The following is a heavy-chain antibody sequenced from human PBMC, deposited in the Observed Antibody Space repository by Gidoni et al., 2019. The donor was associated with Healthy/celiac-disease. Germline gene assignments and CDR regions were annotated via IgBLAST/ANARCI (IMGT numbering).Heavy chain of an antibody. CDR1: GFTFSSYA. CDR2: ISGSGGST. Sequence: EVQLLESGGGLVQPGGSLRLSCAASGFTFSSYAMSWVRQAPGKGLEWVSAISGSGGSTYYADSVKGRFTISRDNSKNTLYLQMNSLRAEDTAVYYCAKTHPHGVVVPAPFDYWGQGTLVTVSS. V-gene: IGHV3-23*01. J-gene: IGHJ4*02. D-gene: IGHD2-2*01. CDR3: AKTHPHGVVVPAPFDY.